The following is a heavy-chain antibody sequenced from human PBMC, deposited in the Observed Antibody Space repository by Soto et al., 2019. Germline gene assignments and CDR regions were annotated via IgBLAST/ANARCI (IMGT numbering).Heavy chain of an antibody. J-gene: IGHJ4*02. V-gene: IGHV3-23*01. CDR3: ARDLVVVPAAIEITGNGPFDY. Sequence: PGGSLRLSCAASGFTFSSYSMNWVRQAPGKGLEWVSAISGSGISTYYADSVKGRFTISRDNSKNTLYLQMNSLRAEDTAVYYCARDLVVVPAAIEITGNGPFDYWGQGTLVTVSS. CDR2: ISGSGIST. D-gene: IGHD2-2*02. CDR1: GFTFSSYS.